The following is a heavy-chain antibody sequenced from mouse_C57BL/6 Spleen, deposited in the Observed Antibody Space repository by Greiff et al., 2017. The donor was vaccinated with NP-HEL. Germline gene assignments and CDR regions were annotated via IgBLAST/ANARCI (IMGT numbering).Heavy chain of an antibody. CDR3: ARRAPYGSSLYYAMDY. CDR1: GYAFTNYL. J-gene: IGHJ4*01. Sequence: QVQLQQSGAELVRPGTSVKVSCKASGYAFTNYLIEWVKQRPGQGLEWIGVINPGSGGTNYNEKFKGKATLTADKSSSTAYMQPSSLTSEDSAVYVCARRAPYGSSLYYAMDYWGQGTSVTVSS. CDR2: INPGSGGT. D-gene: IGHD1-1*01. V-gene: IGHV1-54*01.